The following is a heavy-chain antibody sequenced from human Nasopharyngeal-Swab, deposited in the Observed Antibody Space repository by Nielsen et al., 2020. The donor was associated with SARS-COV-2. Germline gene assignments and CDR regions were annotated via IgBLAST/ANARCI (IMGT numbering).Heavy chain of an antibody. V-gene: IGHV4-34*01. CDR2: ISRGGRT. D-gene: IGHD3-3*01. J-gene: IGHJ5*02. CDR1: GGSFSGYY. CDR3: ARAIKIFGAVVGSFDP. Sequence: SETLSLTCAVYGGSFSGYYWSWIRQSPGKGLEWIGEISRGGRTNYNPSLNSRVTISLDTSKNQFSLKLNSLTAADTAVYFCARAIKIFGAVVGSFDPWGQGTLVTVSS.